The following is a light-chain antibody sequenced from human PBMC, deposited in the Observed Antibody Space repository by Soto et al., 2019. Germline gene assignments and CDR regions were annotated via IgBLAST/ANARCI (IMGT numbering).Light chain of an antibody. CDR1: SSNIGAGYD. CDR2: GNT. Sequence: QSVVTQPPSVSGAPGQRVTISCTGTSSNIGAGYDVHWYQHLPGTAPKLLIYGNTIRPSGVPDRFSGSKSGTSASLAITGLQAEDEADYYCQSYDRSLRGYVFGTGTKFTVL. J-gene: IGLJ1*01. V-gene: IGLV1-40*01. CDR3: QSYDRSLRGYV.